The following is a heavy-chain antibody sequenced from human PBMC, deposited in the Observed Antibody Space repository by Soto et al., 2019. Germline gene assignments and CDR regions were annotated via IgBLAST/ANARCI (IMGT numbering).Heavy chain of an antibody. CDR3: ARGPSGDKVDS. J-gene: IGHJ4*02. D-gene: IGHD7-27*01. CDR2: IYDGGRT. CDR1: GGSISTVDYW. Sequence: QVQLQESGPGLVKPSQTLSLTCTVSGGSISTVDYWWSWIRQSPDMGLEWIGHIYDGGRTYNNPSLESXXTXSXXPSKGQLSRSLSSVSAADTAVYYCARGPSGDKVDSWGQGTLVTVSS. V-gene: IGHV4-30-4*01.